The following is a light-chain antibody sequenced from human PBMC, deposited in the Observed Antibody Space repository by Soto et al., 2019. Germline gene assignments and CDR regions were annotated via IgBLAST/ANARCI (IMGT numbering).Light chain of an antibody. CDR2: GNN. V-gene: IGLV1-40*01. CDR1: SSNIGAGYD. CDR3: QSYGSTLSARYV. J-gene: IGLJ1*01. Sequence: QSVLTQPPSVSGAPGQRVTISCTGSSSNIGAGYDVHWYQQRPGTAPKLLIFGNNNRPSGVPDRFSGSKSGTSASLAITGLQAEDEGDYYSQSYGSTLSARYVLGTGTKVTVL.